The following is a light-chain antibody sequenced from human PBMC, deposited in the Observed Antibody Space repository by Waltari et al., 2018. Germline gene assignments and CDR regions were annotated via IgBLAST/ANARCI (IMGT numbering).Light chain of an antibody. Sequence: ELVFTQSPGTLSVSPGERATVSRRPSQTITGSLLTCYHKKPGQAPRLLIYGASNRAPGIPDRFSGSGSGTDFTLTISRLEPEDSAVYYCQQYDGSVVTFGGGTKVEIK. CDR3: QQYDGSVVT. V-gene: IGKV3-20*01. J-gene: IGKJ4*01. CDR2: GAS. CDR1: QTITGSL.